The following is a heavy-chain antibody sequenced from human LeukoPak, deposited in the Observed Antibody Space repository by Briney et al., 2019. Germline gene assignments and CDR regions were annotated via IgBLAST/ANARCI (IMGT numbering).Heavy chain of an antibody. CDR1: GFSLSTSGVG. V-gene: IGHV2-5*01. D-gene: IGHD6-6*01. CDR3: ARRGSSSSFDY. Sequence: SGPTLVNPTQTLTLTCTFSGFSLSTSGVGVGWIRQPLVKALEWLALIYWNDDKRYSPSLKSRLTITKDTSKKQVVLTMTNMDPVDTATYTCARRGSSSSFDYWGQGTLVTVSS. CDR2: IYWNDDK. J-gene: IGHJ4*02.